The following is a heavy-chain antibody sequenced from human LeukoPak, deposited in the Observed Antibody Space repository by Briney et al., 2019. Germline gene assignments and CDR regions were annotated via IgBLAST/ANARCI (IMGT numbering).Heavy chain of an antibody. Sequence: ASVKVSCKASGYTFTSYGISWVRQAPGQGLEWMGWISAYNGNTDYAQKLQGRVTMTTDTSTSTAYMELRSLRSEDTAVYYCARDQLWFGEFHTFDYWGQGTLVTVSS. V-gene: IGHV1-18*01. CDR1: GYTFTSYG. CDR3: ARDQLWFGEFHTFDY. CDR2: ISAYNGNT. D-gene: IGHD3-10*01. J-gene: IGHJ4*02.